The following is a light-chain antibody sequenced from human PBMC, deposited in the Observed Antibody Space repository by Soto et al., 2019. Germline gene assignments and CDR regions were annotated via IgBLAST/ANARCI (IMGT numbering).Light chain of an antibody. Sequence: QSVLTQPPSVSGAPGQRVTISCTGRSSNIGAGYDVHWYLQLPGTAPKLLVYGNSNRPSGVPDRFSGSKSGISASLAITGLQAEDEADYYCQSYDFSLSGWVFGGGTKLTFL. V-gene: IGLV1-40*01. J-gene: IGLJ3*02. CDR1: SSNIGAGYD. CDR2: GNS. CDR3: QSYDFSLSGWV.